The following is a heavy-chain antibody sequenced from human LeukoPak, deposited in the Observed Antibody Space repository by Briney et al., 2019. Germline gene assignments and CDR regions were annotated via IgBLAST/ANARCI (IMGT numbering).Heavy chain of an antibody. J-gene: IGHJ5*02. D-gene: IGHD3-10*01. Sequence: GGSLRLSCAASGFTFSSYAMSWVRQSPGEGLEWVSAISGSGGSTYYADSVKGRFTISRDNSKNTLYLQMNSLRAEDTAVYYCAKTGGLQFDPWGQGTLVTVSS. CDR3: AKTGGLQFDP. V-gene: IGHV3-23*01. CDR2: ISGSGGST. CDR1: GFTFSSYA.